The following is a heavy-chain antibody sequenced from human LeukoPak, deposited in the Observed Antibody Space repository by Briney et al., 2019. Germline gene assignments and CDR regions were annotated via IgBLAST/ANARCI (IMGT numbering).Heavy chain of an antibody. CDR2: IYYSGST. D-gene: IGHD2-2*01. CDR1: GGSISSSSNY. V-gene: IGHV4-39*01. J-gene: IGHJ1*01. CDR3: ARHGGYCSSTSCFEYFHH. Sequence: SETLSLTCTVSGGSISSSSNYWGWIRQPPGKGLEWIGSIYYSGSTYYNPSLKGRVTISVDTSKNQFSLKLSSVTAADTAVYYCARHGGYCSSTSCFEYFHHWGQGTLVTVPS.